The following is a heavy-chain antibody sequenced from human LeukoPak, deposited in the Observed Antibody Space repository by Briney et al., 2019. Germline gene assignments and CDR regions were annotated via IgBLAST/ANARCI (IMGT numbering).Heavy chain of an antibody. J-gene: IGHJ4*02. CDR2: INPSGGSA. CDR3: ARGAWMATITRVYYFDY. CDR1: GYTFTSYY. Sequence: ASVKVSCKASGYTFTSYYMHWVRQAPGQGLEWMGIINPSGGSASYAQKFQGRVTMTRDTSTSTVYMELSSLRSEDTAVYYCARGAWMATITRVYYFDYWGQGTLVTVSS. V-gene: IGHV1-46*01. D-gene: IGHD5-24*01.